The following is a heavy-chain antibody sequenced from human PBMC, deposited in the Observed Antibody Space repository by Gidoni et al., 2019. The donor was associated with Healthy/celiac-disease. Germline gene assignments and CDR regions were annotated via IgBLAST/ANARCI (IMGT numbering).Heavy chain of an antibody. CDR3: ARDSRKVTPSENYFDY. V-gene: IGHV3-20*04. D-gene: IGHD5-18*01. Sequence: EVQLVESGGGVVRPGGSLRLSCAASGFTFDDYGMSWVRQGPGKGLEWVSGINWNGGSTGYADSVKGRFTISRDNAKNSLYLQMNSLRAEDTALYYCARDSRKVTPSENYFDYWGQGTLVTVSS. CDR2: INWNGGST. J-gene: IGHJ4*02. CDR1: GFTFDDYG.